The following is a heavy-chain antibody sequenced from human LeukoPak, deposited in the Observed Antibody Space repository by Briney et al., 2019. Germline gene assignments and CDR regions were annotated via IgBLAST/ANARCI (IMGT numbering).Heavy chain of an antibody. CDR2: IYHSGST. CDR1: GGSISSSNW. Sequence: PSETLSLTCAVAGGSISSSNWWSWVRQPPGKGLEWIGEIYHSGSTNYNPSLKSRDTISVDKSKNQFSLKLSSVTAADTAVYYCARVGIIWEASKKGIAAAPFDYWGQGTLVTVSS. D-gene: IGHD6-13*01. CDR3: ARVGIIWEASKKGIAAAPFDY. J-gene: IGHJ4*02. V-gene: IGHV4-4*02.